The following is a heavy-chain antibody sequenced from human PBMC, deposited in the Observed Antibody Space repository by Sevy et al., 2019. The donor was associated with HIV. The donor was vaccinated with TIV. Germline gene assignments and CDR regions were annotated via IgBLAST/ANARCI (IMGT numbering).Heavy chain of an antibody. Sequence: GGSLRLSCAASGFTFSSYGMHWVRQAPGKGLEWVAVISYDGSNKYYADSVKGRFTISRDNSKNTLYLQMNSLRAEDTAVYDCAKGDAFDIWGQGTTVTVSS. CDR1: GFTFSSYG. CDR3: AKGDAFDI. CDR2: ISYDGSNK. V-gene: IGHV3-30*18. J-gene: IGHJ3*02.